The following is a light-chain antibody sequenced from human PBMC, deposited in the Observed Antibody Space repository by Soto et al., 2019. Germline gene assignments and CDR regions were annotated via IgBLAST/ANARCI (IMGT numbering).Light chain of an antibody. V-gene: IGLV3-21*02. CDR2: DDS. CDR3: PVWDSTSDHVV. J-gene: IGLJ2*01. CDR1: NIGSKS. Sequence: SYELTQPPSVSVAPGRTAKITCGGNNIGSKSVHWYQQKPGQAPALVVYDDSVRPSGIPERFSGSNSGNTATLTISRVEAGDEADYYCPVWDSTSDHVVFGGGTKVTVL.